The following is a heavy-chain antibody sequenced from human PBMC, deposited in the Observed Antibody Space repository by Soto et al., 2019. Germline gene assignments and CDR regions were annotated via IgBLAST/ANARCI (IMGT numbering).Heavy chain of an antibody. CDR1: GCSFTIYW. Sequence: PGESLKISCKGSGCSFTIYWISWVRQMPGKGLEWMGRIDPSDSYTNYSPSFQGHVTISADKSIGTAYLQWSSLKASDTAMYYCARSYASGXCSGGSCYQYYYYGMDIWGQGTTVTVSS. CDR2: IDPSDSYT. V-gene: IGHV5-10-1*01. J-gene: IGHJ6*02. D-gene: IGHD2-15*01. CDR3: ARSYASGXCSGGSCYQYYYYGMDI.